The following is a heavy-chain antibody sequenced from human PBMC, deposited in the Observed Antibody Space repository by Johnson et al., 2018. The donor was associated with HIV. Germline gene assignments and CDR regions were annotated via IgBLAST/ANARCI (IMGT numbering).Heavy chain of an antibody. Sequence: VHLVESGGGLVQRGGSLRLSCAASGFTLSNYWMSWVRQAPGKGLEWVANINQDGSEKYFVDSVKGRFTISRDNAKNSLYLQMNTLRAEDTAVYYCARLIAVVIDGFDIWGQGTMVTV. CDR2: INQDGSEK. CDR1: GFTLSNYW. CDR3: ARLIAVVIDGFDI. J-gene: IGHJ3*02. V-gene: IGHV3-7*05. D-gene: IGHD3-22*01.